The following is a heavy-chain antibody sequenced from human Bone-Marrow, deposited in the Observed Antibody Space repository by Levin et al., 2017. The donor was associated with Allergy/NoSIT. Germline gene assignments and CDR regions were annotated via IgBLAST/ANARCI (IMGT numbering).Heavy chain of an antibody. CDR2: VSHSGST. Sequence: PSETLSLTCTVSGGSISSGTYYWTWIRQHPGKGLEWVGYVSHSGSTYYNPSLKSRIIISVDTSKNQFSLRLTSVTAADTAVYYCARDVRDPIHCSGGYCNSGNYYGMDVWGQGTTVTVSS. V-gene: IGHV4-31*03. D-gene: IGHD2-15*01. CDR3: ARDVRDPIHCSGGYCNSGNYYGMDV. J-gene: IGHJ6*02. CDR1: GGSISSGTYY.